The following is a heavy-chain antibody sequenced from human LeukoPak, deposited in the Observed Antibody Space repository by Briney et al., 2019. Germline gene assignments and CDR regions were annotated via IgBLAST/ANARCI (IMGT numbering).Heavy chain of an antibody. V-gene: IGHV4-4*07. D-gene: IGHD3-22*01. J-gene: IGHJ3*02. CDR2: IYTSGST. CDR3: AKSNGYGLIDI. Sequence: SETLSLTCTVSGGSISSYYWNWIRQPAGKGVEWIGRIYTSGSTNYNPSLKSRVTMSVDTSRNQFSLKLNSVTAADTAVYYCAKSNGYGLIDIWGQGTMVTVSS. CDR1: GGSISSYY.